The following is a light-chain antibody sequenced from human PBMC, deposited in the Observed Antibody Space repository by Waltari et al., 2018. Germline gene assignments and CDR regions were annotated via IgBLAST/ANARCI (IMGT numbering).Light chain of an antibody. J-gene: IGKJ1*01. V-gene: IGKV1-12*01. CDR1: QDISTS. Sequence: EIHMTQSQSSVSASVRDRVSMSCRASQDISTSLAWYQQKSGKAPSLLIYHSSTLQSGVPSRFSGAGTGTDFTLTINTLHPEDFATYFCQQGDTSPPTFGPGTKVELK. CDR2: HSS. CDR3: QQGDTSPPT.